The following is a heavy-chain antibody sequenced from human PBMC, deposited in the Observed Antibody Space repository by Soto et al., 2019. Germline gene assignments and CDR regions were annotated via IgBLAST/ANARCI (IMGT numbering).Heavy chain of an antibody. CDR1: GYTFTSHD. CDR3: ASDMGTT. D-gene: IGHD5-18*01. Sequence: QVKLVQSGAEVKKPGASVKVSCKASGYTFTSHDINWMRQATGQGLEWMGWMNPNSGHTNYAQKFQGRVTMTRGTSRSTAYMELTNLRSGDTAIYYGASDMGTTWGHGTLVTVAS. V-gene: IGHV1-8*01. CDR2: MNPNSGHT. J-gene: IGHJ4*01.